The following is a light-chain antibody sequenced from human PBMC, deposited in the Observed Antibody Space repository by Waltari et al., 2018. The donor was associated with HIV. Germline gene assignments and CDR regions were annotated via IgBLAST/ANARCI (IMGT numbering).Light chain of an antibody. J-gene: IGLJ3*02. CDR1: SRDVGGYNY. CDR2: DVS. CDR3: CSYGGSYTWV. Sequence: QSALTHTRSVSGSPGHSVTISCTGTSRDVGGYNYVSWYQQHPGKAPKLMIYDVSKRPSGVPARFSASKSGNTASLTISGLQAEDEADYYCCSYGGSYTWVFGGGTKLTVL. V-gene: IGLV2-11*01.